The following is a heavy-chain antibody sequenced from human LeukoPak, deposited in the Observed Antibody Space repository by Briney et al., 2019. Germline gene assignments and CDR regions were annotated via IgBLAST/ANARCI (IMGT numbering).Heavy chain of an antibody. J-gene: IGHJ4*02. CDR3: ARDYGSGSHFDY. V-gene: IGHV1-2*02. Sequence: ASVKVSCKASGYTITNNYMHWVRQAPGQGLEWMGVINPSGTGTSYAQKFQGRVTMTRDTSISTAYMELSRLRSDDTAVYYCARDYGSGSHFDYWGQGTLVTVSS. CDR2: INPSGTGT. CDR1: GYTITNNY. D-gene: IGHD3-10*01.